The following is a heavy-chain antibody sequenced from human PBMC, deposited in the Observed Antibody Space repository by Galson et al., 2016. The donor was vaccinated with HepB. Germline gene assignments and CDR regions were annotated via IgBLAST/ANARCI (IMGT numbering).Heavy chain of an antibody. CDR3: ARGGVVAATERYRFLIDY. CDR1: GFTFSTYS. V-gene: IGHV3-30-3*01. CDR2: MSYDGSNK. J-gene: IGHJ4*02. D-gene: IGHD2-15*01. Sequence: SLRLSCAASGFTFSTYSMYWVRQAPGKGLEWVTVMSYDGSNKFYADSVKGRFTISRDNSKNTLYLQMTSLSAEDTAVYYCARGGVVAATERYRFLIDYWGQGTLVTVSS.